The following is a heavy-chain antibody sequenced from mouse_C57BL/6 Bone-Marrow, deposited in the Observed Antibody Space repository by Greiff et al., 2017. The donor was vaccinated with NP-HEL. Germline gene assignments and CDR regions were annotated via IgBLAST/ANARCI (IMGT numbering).Heavy chain of an antibody. D-gene: IGHD1-1*01. CDR1: GYTFTSYW. CDR3: AIKAPDAVVSHWYFDV. Sequence: QVQLQQPGAELVKPGASVKLSCKASGYTFTSYWMHWVKQRPGQGLEWIGMIHPNSGSTNYNEKFKSKATLTVDKSSSTAYMQLSSLTSEDSAVYYCAIKAPDAVVSHWYFDVWGTGTTVTVAS. V-gene: IGHV1-64*01. CDR2: IHPNSGST. J-gene: IGHJ1*03.